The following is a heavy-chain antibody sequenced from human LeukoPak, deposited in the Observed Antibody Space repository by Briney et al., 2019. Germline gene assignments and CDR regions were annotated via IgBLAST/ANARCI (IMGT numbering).Heavy chain of an antibody. CDR1: GFTVSSNY. Sequence: GGSLRLSCAASGFTVSSNYMSWVRQAPGKGLEWVAVISYDGSNKYYADSVKGRFTISRDNSKNTLYLQMNSLRTEDTAVYYCAKAAGAYYDILADYWGQGTLVTVSS. J-gene: IGHJ4*02. V-gene: IGHV3-30*18. D-gene: IGHD3-9*01. CDR3: AKAAGAYYDILADY. CDR2: ISYDGSNK.